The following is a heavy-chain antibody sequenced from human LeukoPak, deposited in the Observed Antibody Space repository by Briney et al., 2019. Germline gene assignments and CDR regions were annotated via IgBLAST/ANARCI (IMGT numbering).Heavy chain of an antibody. CDR2: IIPIFGIA. CDR3: AREQNWFDP. CDR1: TFSSYA. V-gene: IGHV1-69*04. J-gene: IGHJ5*02. Sequence: TFSSYAISWVRQAPGQGLEWMGRIIPIFGIANYAQKFQGRVTITADKSTSTAYMELSSLRSEDTAVYYCAREQNWFDPWGQGTLVTVSS.